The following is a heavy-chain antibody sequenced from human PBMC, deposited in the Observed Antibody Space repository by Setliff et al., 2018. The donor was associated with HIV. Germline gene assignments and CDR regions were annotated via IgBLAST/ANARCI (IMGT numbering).Heavy chain of an antibody. Sequence: SETLSLTCTVSGASISSHYWSWIRQSPGRELEWIGYIYSTGSTNYNPSLQSRFSISMDASNNKFSLKVTSVTSADTAVYYCAKGAGFYGDYTFDYWGQGHLVTVSS. D-gene: IGHD4-17*01. V-gene: IGHV4-59*11. J-gene: IGHJ4*02. CDR1: GASISSHY. CDR2: IYSTGST. CDR3: AKGAGFYGDYTFDY.